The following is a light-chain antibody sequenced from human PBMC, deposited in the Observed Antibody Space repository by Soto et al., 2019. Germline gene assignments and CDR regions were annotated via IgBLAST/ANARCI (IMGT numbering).Light chain of an antibody. V-gene: IGLV1-40*01. CDR2: GNS. CDR3: QSYDSSLSGYV. J-gene: IGLJ1*01. CDR1: SSTIGAGYD. Sequence: HSVLTQPPSVSGAPGQRVTLSCTGSSSTIGAGYDVHWYQQLPGTAPKLLIYGNSNRPSGVPDRFSGSKSGTSASLAITGLQAEDEADYYCQSYDSSLSGYVFGTGTKLTVL.